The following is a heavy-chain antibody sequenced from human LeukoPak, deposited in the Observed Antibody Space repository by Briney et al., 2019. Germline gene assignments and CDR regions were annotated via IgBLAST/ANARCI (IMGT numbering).Heavy chain of an antibody. J-gene: IGHJ4*02. CDR1: GFTFIAYE. D-gene: IGHD3-10*01. Sequence: PGGSLRLSCTASGFTFIAYEMNWVRQAPGKGLEWLSYISTSGSDLYYADSVKGRFTISRDNAKNSLYLQMNSLRAEDTAVCYCASSGEPFDYWGQGTLVTVSS. V-gene: IGHV3-48*03. CDR3: ASSGEPFDY. CDR2: ISTSGSDL.